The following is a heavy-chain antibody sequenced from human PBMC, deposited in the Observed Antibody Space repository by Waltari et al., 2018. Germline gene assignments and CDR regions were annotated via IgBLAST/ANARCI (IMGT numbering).Heavy chain of an antibody. CDR3: VQGGFYYAD. V-gene: IGHV3-7*01. J-gene: IGHJ4*02. D-gene: IGHD3-10*01. CDR1: GFTFSNYW. Sequence: EVQVVESGGGLVQPGGSLRLSCVASGFTFSNYWMSWVRQAPGKGLEWWANIKPDGSEKNHVDSVKGRFTISRDNAKNSLYLQMNSLRAEDTAVYYCVQGGFYYADWGQGTLVTVSS. CDR2: IKPDGSEK.